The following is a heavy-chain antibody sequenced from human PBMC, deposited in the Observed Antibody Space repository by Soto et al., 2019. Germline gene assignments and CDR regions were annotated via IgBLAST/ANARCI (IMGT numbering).Heavy chain of an antibody. V-gene: IGHV3-30*18. CDR1: GFTFSSYG. D-gene: IGHD6-19*01. CDR3: AKAPYSSGWYDRYYYYYGMDV. J-gene: IGHJ6*04. Sequence: PGGSLRLSCAASGFTFSSYGMHWVRQAPGKGLEWVAVISYDGSNKYYADSVKGRFTITRDNSKNTLYLQMNSLRAEDTAVYYCAKAPYSSGWYDRYYYYYGMDVWGKGTTVTVSS. CDR2: ISYDGSNK.